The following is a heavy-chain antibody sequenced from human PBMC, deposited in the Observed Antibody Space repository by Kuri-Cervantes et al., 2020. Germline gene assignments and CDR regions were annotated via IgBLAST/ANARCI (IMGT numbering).Heavy chain of an antibody. CDR3: ARDPRGSSMGVY. CDR1: GFTFSSYG. D-gene: IGHD3-16*01. Sequence: GGSLRLSCAASGFTFSSYGMHWVRQAPGKGLEWVAVIWYDGSNKYYADSVKGRFTISRDNSKNTLYLQMNSLRAEDTAVYYCARDPRGSSMGVYWDQGTLVTVSS. J-gene: IGHJ4*02. V-gene: IGHV3-33*01. CDR2: IWYDGSNK.